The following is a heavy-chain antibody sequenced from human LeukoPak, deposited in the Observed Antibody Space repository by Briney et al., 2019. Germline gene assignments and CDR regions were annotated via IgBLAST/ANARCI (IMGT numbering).Heavy chain of an antibody. CDR3: ASQPDLSNYYYYYMDV. CDR2: ITNSGYTM. D-gene: IGHD1-14*01. J-gene: IGHJ6*03. Sequence: PGGSLRLSCAAAGFTFDDYFMGWVRQAPGKGLEWVSYITNSGYTMYYADSVRGRFTISKDNAKNSLYLHMSGLRAEDTADYYCASQPDLSNYYYYYMDVWGKGTTVTVSS. V-gene: IGHV3-11*01. CDR1: GFTFDDYF.